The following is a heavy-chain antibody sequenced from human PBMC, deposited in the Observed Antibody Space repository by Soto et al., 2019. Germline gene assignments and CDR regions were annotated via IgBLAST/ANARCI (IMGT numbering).Heavy chain of an antibody. CDR1: GGSISNDY. V-gene: IGHV4-4*09. CDR3: ARAYYDRSGYAVDP. D-gene: IGHD3-22*01. CDR2: IYKGGSI. J-gene: IGHJ5*02. Sequence: QVHLQESGPGLVKPSETLSLTCRVSGGSISNDYWTWIRQPPGKGLEWIGYIYKGGSINYNPSLNSGVXLSXDTANNQFSLKLSSVTAADTAVYYCARAYYDRSGYAVDPWGQGTLVTVSS.